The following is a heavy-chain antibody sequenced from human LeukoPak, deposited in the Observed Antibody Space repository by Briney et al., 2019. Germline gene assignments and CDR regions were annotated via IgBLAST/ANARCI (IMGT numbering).Heavy chain of an antibody. D-gene: IGHD3-10*01. J-gene: IGHJ6*02. Sequence: GGSLRLSCAASGFTVSSNYMSWVHQAPGKGLEWVSVIYSGGSTYYADSVKGRFTISRDNSKNTLYLQMNSLRAEDTAVYYCARYRQMVRGEYYYGMDVWGQGTTVTVSS. CDR1: GFTVSSNY. CDR3: ARYRQMVRGEYYYGMDV. V-gene: IGHV3-66*01. CDR2: IYSGGST.